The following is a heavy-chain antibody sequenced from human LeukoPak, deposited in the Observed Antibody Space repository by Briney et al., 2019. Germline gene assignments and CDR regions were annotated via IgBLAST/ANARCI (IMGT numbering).Heavy chain of an antibody. J-gene: IGHJ4*02. CDR2: ISYDGSNK. CDR1: GFTFSNYA. D-gene: IGHD2-2*01. V-gene: IGHV3-30*04. Sequence: GALRLSCAASGFTFSNYAMHWVRQAPGKGLEWVAVISYDGSNKYYADSVKGRFTISRDNSKNTLYLQMSSLRAEDTAVYYCARDCSSTSCYFFSYWGQGTLVTVSS. CDR3: ARDCSSTSCYFFSY.